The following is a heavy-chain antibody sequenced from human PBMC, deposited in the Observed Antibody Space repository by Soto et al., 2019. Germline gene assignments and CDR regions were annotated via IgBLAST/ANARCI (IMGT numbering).Heavy chain of an antibody. Sequence: EVQLLESGGGLVQPGGSLRLSCAASGFTFSSYAMSWVRQAPGKGLEWVSAISGSGASTYYSDSVKGRFTFSRDNSKNTLYLQMNSMRAEDTAVYYCAKDCCEKYWSSTSCSGGMDVWGQGTTVTVSS. V-gene: IGHV3-23*01. CDR2: ISGSGAST. J-gene: IGHJ6*02. CDR3: AKDCCEKYWSSTSCSGGMDV. D-gene: IGHD2-2*01. CDR1: GFTFSSYA.